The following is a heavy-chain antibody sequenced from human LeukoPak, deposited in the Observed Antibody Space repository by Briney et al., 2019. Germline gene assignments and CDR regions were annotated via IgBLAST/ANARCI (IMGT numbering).Heavy chain of an antibody. CDR2: IYSGGST. V-gene: IGHV3-66*01. Sequence: GGSMRLSCAASGFTVSSDYMSWVRKAPGKGLEWVSIIYSGGSTYYPDSVKGRFNISTDNSNNTLYLQMKSLKAEDTAVYYCAIGPGGYSGSSRFDPWGQGTLVTVSS. J-gene: IGHJ5*02. CDR3: AIGPGGYSGSSRFDP. D-gene: IGHD1-26*01. CDR1: GFTVSSDY.